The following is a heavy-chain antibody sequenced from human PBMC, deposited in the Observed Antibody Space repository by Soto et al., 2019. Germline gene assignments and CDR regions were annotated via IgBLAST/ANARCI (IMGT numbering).Heavy chain of an antibody. J-gene: IGHJ1*01. Sequence: SETLSLTCAVYGGSFSGYYWSWIRQPPGKGLEWIGEINHSGSTNYNPSLKSRVTISVDTSKNQFSLKRSSVTAADTAVYYCARGGPDYSNREYFQHWGQGTLVTVSS. CDR3: ARGGPDYSNREYFQH. D-gene: IGHD4-4*01. CDR2: INHSGST. CDR1: GGSFSGYY. V-gene: IGHV4-34*01.